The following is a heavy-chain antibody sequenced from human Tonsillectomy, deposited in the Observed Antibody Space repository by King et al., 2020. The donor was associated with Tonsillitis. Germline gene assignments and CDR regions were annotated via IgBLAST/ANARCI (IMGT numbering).Heavy chain of an antibody. Sequence: QLQESGPGLVKPSETLSLTCTVSGGSISSYYWSWIRQPPGKGLEWIGYFYYSGSTNYNPSLKSRVTMSVDTSKNQFSLKLNSVTAADTATYYCARLWLGESPYFDYWGQGTLVIVSS. J-gene: IGHJ4*02. CDR1: GGSISSYY. CDR2: FYYSGST. CDR3: ARLWLGESPYFDY. D-gene: IGHD3-10*01. V-gene: IGHV4-59*08.